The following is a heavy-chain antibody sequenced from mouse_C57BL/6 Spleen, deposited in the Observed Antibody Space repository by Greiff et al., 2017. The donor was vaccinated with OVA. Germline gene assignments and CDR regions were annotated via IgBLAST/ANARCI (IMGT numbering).Heavy chain of an antibody. D-gene: IGHD3-1*01. J-gene: IGHJ2*01. CDR3: ARAARGSFDY. Sequence: VQVVESEGGLVQPGSSMKLSCTASGFTFSDYYMAWVRQVPEKGLEWVANINYDGSSTYYLDSLKSRFIISRDNAKNILYLQMSSLKSEDTATYYCARAARGSFDYWGQGTTLTVSS. CDR2: INYDGSST. CDR1: GFTFSDYY. V-gene: IGHV5-16*01.